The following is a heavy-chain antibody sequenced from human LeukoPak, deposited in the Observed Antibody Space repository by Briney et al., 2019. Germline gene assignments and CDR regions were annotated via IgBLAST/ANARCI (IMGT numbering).Heavy chain of an antibody. V-gene: IGHV3-30*01. CDR1: GFTFSSYA. Sequence: GGSLRLSCAASGFTFSSYAMHWVRQAPGKGLEWVAVISYDGSNKYYADSVKGRFTISRDNSKNTLCLQMNSLRAEDTAVYYCARDRARCSQSSTSCYTDWFDPWGQGTLVTVSS. CDR3: ARDRARCSQSSTSCYTDWFDP. J-gene: IGHJ5*02. CDR2: ISYDGSNK. D-gene: IGHD2-2*02.